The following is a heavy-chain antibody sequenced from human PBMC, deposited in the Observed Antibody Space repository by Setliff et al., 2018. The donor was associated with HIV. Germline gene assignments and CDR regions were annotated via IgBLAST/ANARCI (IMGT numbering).Heavy chain of an antibody. V-gene: IGHV4-39*01. CDR2: IYYRGAT. Sequence: ETLSLTCTVSGGSISNSDFYWGWIRQSPGKGLEWIGSIYYRGATYYNPTLQSRVTISADTSKNQFYLKLTSVTAADTAIYYCARPYDSLYGWGQGVLVTVSS. J-gene: IGHJ4*02. CDR1: GGSISNSDFY. CDR3: ARPYDSLYG. D-gene: IGHD3-22*01.